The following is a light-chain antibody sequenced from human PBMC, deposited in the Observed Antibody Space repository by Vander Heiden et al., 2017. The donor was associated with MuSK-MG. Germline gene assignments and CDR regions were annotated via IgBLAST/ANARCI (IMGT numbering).Light chain of an antibody. CDR1: QPISNR. CDR2: AAS. J-gene: IGKJ1*01. V-gene: IGKV1-12*01. Sequence: DIQMTQSPSSVSASVGDRVSFTCRASQPISNRFGWYQQKPGNAPELLIYAASTLKSGVPSRFSGSGSGTDFTLTISSLQPEDFATYFCQQVYNFPWTFGQGTKVEI. CDR3: QQVYNFPWT.